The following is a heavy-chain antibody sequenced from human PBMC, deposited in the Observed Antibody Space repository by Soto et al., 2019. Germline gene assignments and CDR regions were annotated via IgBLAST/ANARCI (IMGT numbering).Heavy chain of an antibody. J-gene: IGHJ4*02. CDR3: AKDLYGDTAMVSYFDY. V-gene: IGHV3-30*18. D-gene: IGHD5-18*01. CDR1: GFTLSSYG. CDR2: ISYDGSNK. Sequence: PGGSLRLSCAASGFTLSSYGMHWVRQAPDKGLEWLAVISYDGSNKYYADSVKGRFTISRDNSKNTLYLQMNSLRAEDTAVYYCAKDLYGDTAMVSYFDYWGQGTLVTVSS.